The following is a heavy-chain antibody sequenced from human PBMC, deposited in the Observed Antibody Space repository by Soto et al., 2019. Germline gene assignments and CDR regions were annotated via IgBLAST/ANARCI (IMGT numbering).Heavy chain of an antibody. Sequence: SVTLSLTCAVSGYSISSGYYWGWIRQPPGKGLEWIGSIYHSGSTYYNPSLKSRVTISVDTSKNQFSLKLSSVTAADTAVYYCARDRGVVPPNWFDPWGQGTLVTVSS. CDR2: IYHSGST. V-gene: IGHV4-38-2*02. D-gene: IGHD2-2*01. CDR3: ARDRGVVPPNWFDP. J-gene: IGHJ5*02. CDR1: GYSISSGYY.